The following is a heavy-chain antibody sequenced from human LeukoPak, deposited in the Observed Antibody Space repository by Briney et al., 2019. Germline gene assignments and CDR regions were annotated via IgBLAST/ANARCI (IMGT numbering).Heavy chain of an antibody. CDR3: ARHEGIFGVVIIDY. CDR2: IYYSGST. Sequence: SETLSLTCTVSGGSISSSSYYWGWIRQPPGKGLEWIGSIYYSGSTYYNPSLKSRVTISVDTSKNQFSLKLRSVTAADTAVYYCARHEGIFGVVIIDYWGQGTLVTVSS. J-gene: IGHJ4*02. D-gene: IGHD3-3*01. CDR1: GGSISSSSYY. V-gene: IGHV4-39*01.